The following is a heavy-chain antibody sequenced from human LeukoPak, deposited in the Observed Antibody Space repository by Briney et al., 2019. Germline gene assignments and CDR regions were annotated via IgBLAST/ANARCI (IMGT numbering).Heavy chain of an antibody. Sequence: GGSLRLSCAASGFTVNRTYMSWVRQAPGRGLEWVSVIYSGGATYYADSVKGRFTISRDNSKNTLYLQMNSLRAEDTAVYYCAKGPARDAFDIWGQGTMVTVSS. CDR2: IYSGGAT. V-gene: IGHV3-53*01. J-gene: IGHJ3*02. CDR3: AKGPARDAFDI. CDR1: GFTVNRTY. D-gene: IGHD6-6*01.